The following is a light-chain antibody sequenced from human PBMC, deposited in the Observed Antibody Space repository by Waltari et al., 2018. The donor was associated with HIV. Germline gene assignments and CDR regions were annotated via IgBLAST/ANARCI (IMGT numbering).Light chain of an antibody. CDR3: ALYMGSGVWV. V-gene: IGLV2-14*01. Sequence: QSALTQPAPVSGSPGQSITISCTGTRSDVGGYNYVSWYQHHPGNAPNLIIYEVSYRPSGVSDRFSGSIVGDKAVLTITGAQADDECDYYCALYMGSGVWVFGGGTTLTVL. CDR1: RSDVGGYNY. J-gene: IGLJ3*02. CDR2: EVS.